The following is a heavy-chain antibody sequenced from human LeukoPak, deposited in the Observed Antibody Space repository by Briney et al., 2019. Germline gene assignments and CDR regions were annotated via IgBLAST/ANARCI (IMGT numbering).Heavy chain of an antibody. D-gene: IGHD3-22*01. CDR2: IYSGGST. Sequence: GGSLGLSCAASGFTVSSNYMSWVRQAPGKGLEWVSVIYSGGSTYYADSVKGRFTISRDNSKNTLYLQMNSLRAEDTAVYYCATTRITMIVVPTGAFDIWGQGTMVTVSS. CDR1: GFTVSSNY. CDR3: ATTRITMIVVPTGAFDI. J-gene: IGHJ3*02. V-gene: IGHV3-66*01.